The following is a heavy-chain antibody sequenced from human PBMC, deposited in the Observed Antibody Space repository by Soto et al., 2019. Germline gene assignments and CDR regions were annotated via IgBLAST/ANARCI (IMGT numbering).Heavy chain of an antibody. D-gene: IGHD1-1*01. V-gene: IGHV4-30-4*01. CDR1: GGSISSGDYY. CDR3: AREGFSNYPDY. Sequence: SETLSLTCTVSGGSISSGDYYWSWIRQPPGKGLEWIGYIYYSGSTFYIPSLKSRVSISLDTSKSQFSLKLNSVTAADTAVYYCAREGFSNYPDYWGQGTLVTVSS. CDR2: IYYSGST. J-gene: IGHJ4*02.